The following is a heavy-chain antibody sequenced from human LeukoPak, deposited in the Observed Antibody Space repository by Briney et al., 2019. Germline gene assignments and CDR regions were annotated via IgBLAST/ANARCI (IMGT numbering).Heavy chain of an antibody. D-gene: IGHD6-19*01. CDR2: ISAYNGNT. CDR1: GYTFTSYG. V-gene: IGHV1-18*01. Sequence: ASVKVSCKASGYTFTSYGISWVRQALGQGLEWMGWISAYNGNTNYAQKLQGRVTMTTDTSTSTAYMELRSLRSDDTAVYYCARFAVAANWFDPWGQGTLVTVSS. J-gene: IGHJ5*02. CDR3: ARFAVAANWFDP.